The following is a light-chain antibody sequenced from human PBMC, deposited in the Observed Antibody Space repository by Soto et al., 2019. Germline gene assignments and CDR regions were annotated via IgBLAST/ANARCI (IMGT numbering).Light chain of an antibody. J-gene: IGKJ5*01. V-gene: IGKV3-20*01. CDR3: QQYGSSPIT. CDR1: QSVSRY. CDR2: GGS. Sequence: EIVLTQSPGTLSLSPGERATLSCWASQSVSRYLAWYQQKPGQAPRLLIYGGSSRATGIPVRFSGSGSETDFTLTITRLEPEDFAVYYCQQYGSSPITFGQGTRLEI.